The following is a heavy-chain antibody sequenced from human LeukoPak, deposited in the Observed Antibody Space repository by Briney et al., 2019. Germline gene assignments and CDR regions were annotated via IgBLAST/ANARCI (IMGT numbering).Heavy chain of an antibody. CDR1: GFTYSSYE. CDR3: AREGGGSGTYFGFYDYYYMDV. J-gene: IGHJ6*03. V-gene: IGHV3-48*03. CDR2: ISSSGITI. Sequence: PGGSLRLSCAASGFTYSSYEMNWVRQAPRKGLEWVSYISSSGITIYYADSVKGRFTISRDNAKNSLYLQMNSLRAEDTAVFYCAREGGGSGTYFGFYDYYYMDVWGKGTTVTISS. D-gene: IGHD3-10*01.